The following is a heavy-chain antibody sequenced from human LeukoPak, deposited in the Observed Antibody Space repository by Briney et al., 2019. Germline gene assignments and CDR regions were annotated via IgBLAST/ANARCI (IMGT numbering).Heavy chain of an antibody. Sequence: GGSLRLSCAASGFPFSSYSMNWVRQAPGKGLEWVSSISSSSTFMYYADSVKGRFSISRDNANNSLYLQMNSLRVEDTAVYYCARERGAGLSSSWVDFWGQGTLVTVSS. CDR2: ISSSSTFM. CDR1: GFPFSSYS. J-gene: IGHJ4*02. CDR3: ARERGAGLSSSWVDF. D-gene: IGHD6-13*01. V-gene: IGHV3-21*01.